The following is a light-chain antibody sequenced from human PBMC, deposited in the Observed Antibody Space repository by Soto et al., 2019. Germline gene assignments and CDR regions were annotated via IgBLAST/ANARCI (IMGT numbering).Light chain of an antibody. CDR1: ENVRTF. CDR3: LQDINYPWT. CDR2: GAS. V-gene: IGKV3-11*01. Sequence: EVVLTQSPATLSLSPGERATLSCRASENVRTFVDWYQQKPGQAPRLLIYGASNRATGIPARFSGSGSGTDFTLTISNLEPEDFATYYCLQDINYPWTFGQGTKVEIK. J-gene: IGKJ1*01.